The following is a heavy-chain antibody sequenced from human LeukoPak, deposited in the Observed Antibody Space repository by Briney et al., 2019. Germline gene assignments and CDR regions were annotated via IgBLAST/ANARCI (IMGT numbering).Heavy chain of an antibody. J-gene: IGHJ4*02. V-gene: IGHV3-30*04. CDR2: ISYDGSNK. Sequence: PGGSLRLSCAASGFTFSSYAMHWVRQAPGKGLEWVAVISYDGSNKYYADSVKGRFTISRDNSKNTLYLQMNSLRAEDTAMYFCARRATTERGHSYGLDYWGQGILVTVSS. D-gene: IGHD5-18*01. CDR3: ARRATTERGHSYGLDY. CDR1: GFTFSSYA.